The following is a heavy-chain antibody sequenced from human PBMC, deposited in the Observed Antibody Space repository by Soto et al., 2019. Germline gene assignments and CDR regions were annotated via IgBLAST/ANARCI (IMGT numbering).Heavy chain of an antibody. V-gene: IGHV4-59*08. CDR2: IYYSGST. D-gene: IGHD2-15*01. J-gene: IGHJ6*02. CDR3: ARQMFIGGMDV. Sequence: SQNRSLSCTVSAASISSDYWSWSRQPPGKGLEWIGYIYYSGSTNYNPSLKSRVTISVDTSKNQFSLRLSSVTAADTAVYHCARQMFIGGMDVWGQGTTVTVS. CDR1: AASISSDY.